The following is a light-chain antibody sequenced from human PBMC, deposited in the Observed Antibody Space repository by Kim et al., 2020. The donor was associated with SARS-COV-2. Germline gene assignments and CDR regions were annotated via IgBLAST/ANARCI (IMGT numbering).Light chain of an antibody. J-gene: IGKJ2*01. CDR3: QQSYSTPDT. V-gene: IGKV1-39*01. CDR1: QSISSY. CDR2: AAS. Sequence: DIQMTQSPSSLSASVGDRVTITCRASQSISSYLNWYQQNPGKAPKLLIYAASSLQSGVPSRFSGSGSGTDFTLTISSLQPEDFATYYCQQSYSTPDTFGQGTKLEI.